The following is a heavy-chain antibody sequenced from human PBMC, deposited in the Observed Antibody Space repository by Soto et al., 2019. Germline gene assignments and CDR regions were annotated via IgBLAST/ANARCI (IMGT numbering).Heavy chain of an antibody. D-gene: IGHD3-9*01. V-gene: IGHV4-30-4*01. CDR2: IYYSGST. CDR1: GGSVSSGSYY. Sequence: SETLSLTCTVSGGSVSSGSYYWSWIRQPPGKGLEWIGYIYYSGSTYYNPSLKSRVTISVDTSKNQFSLKLSSVTAADTAVYYCARAYYYDILTGPEYFQHWGQGTLVTVSS. CDR3: ARAYYYDILTGPEYFQH. J-gene: IGHJ1*01.